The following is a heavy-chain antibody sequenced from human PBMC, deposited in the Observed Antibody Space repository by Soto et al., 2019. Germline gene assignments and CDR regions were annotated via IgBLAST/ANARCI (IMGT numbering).Heavy chain of an antibody. CDR3: ARDWTTVTTLGY. V-gene: IGHV3-21*01. Sequence: GGSLRLSCAASGFTFSSYSMNWVRQAPGKGLEWVSSISSSSSYIYYADSVKGRFTISRENAKNSLYLQMNSLRAEDTAVYYCARDWTTVTTLGYWGQGTLVTVSS. CDR2: ISSSSSYI. J-gene: IGHJ4*02. CDR1: GFTFSSYS. D-gene: IGHD4-17*01.